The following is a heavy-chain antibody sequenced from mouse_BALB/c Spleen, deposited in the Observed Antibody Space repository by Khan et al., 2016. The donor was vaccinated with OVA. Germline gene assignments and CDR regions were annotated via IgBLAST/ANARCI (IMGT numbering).Heavy chain of an antibody. CDR1: GYTFSNYW. D-gene: IGHD1-1*01. Sequence: QVHVKQSGAELMKPGASVKISCKATGYTFSNYWIEWVKQRPGHGLEWIGEFLPGSGNANYNERFKGKATFASDASSNTAFMQLSSLTSEDSAVYFCARVKDGSRDYFDSWGQGTILTVSS. V-gene: IGHV1-9*01. CDR2: FLPGSGNA. J-gene: IGHJ2*01. CDR3: ARVKDGSRDYFDS.